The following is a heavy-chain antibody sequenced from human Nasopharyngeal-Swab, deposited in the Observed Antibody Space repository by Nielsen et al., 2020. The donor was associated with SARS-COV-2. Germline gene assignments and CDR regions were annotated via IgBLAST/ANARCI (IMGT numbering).Heavy chain of an antibody. CDR1: GFTFSSYD. V-gene: IGHV3-13*01. Sequence: GESLKISCAASGFTFSSYDMHWVRQATGKGLEWVSAIGTAGDTYYPGSVKGRFTISRENAKNSLYPQMNSLRAGDTAVYYCARGRCSSTSCRGCSGGSCYYGMDVWGQGTTVTVSS. CDR2: IGTAGDT. J-gene: IGHJ6*02. D-gene: IGHD2-2*01. CDR3: ARGRCSSTSCRGCSGGSCYYGMDV.